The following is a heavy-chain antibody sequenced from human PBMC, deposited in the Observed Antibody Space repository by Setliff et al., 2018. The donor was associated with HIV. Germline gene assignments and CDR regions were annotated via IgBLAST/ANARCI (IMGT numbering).Heavy chain of an antibody. V-gene: IGHV4-4*09. J-gene: IGHJ6*02. CDR1: GGSISSYY. D-gene: IGHD3-3*01. Sequence: SETLSLTCTVSGGSISSYYWSWIRQPPGKGLEWIGYIYTSGSTNYNPSLESRVTISVDTSKNQFSLKLGSVTAADTAVYYCARQGGYDFWSGYYPYYYGMDVWGQGTTVTVSS. CDR3: ARQGGYDFWSGYYPYYYGMDV. CDR2: IYTSGST.